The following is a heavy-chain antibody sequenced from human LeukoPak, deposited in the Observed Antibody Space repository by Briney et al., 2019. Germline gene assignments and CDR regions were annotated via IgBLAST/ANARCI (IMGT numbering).Heavy chain of an antibody. D-gene: IGHD2-15*01. CDR1: GFTFSSYA. V-gene: IGHV3-48*02. CDR2: ISSSSSYI. Sequence: PGGSLRLSCAVSGFTFSSYAMNWVRQAPGKGLEWVSHISSSSSYIYYADSVKGRFTISRDNGENSLYLQMNSLRDEDTAVYFCARVGDSGSSGGDYWGQGTLVTVSS. J-gene: IGHJ4*02. CDR3: ARVGDSGSSGGDY.